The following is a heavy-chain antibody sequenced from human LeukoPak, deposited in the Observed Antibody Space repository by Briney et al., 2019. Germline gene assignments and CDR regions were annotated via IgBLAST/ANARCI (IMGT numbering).Heavy chain of an antibody. D-gene: IGHD1-26*01. V-gene: IGHV3-21*01. CDR3: ARGVGATGDLYFDY. Sequence: GGSLRLSCAASGFTFSSYNMNWVRQAPGKGLEWVSSITSGSSYIYYADSVKGRFTISRDNAKNSLYLQMNSLRAEDTAVYYCARGVGATGDLYFDYWGQGTLVTVSS. J-gene: IGHJ4*02. CDR2: ITSGSSYI. CDR1: GFTFSSYN.